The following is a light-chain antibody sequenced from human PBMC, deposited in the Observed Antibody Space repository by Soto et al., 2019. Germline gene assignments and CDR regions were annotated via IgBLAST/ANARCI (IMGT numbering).Light chain of an antibody. CDR3: QQYNNWPPET. V-gene: IGKV3-15*01. CDR1: QSVSSN. Sequence: EIVMTQSPATLSVSPGERATLSCRASQSVSSNLAWYQQKPGQAPRLLIYGASTRATGIPARFSGSGSGTEFTLPISSLQSEDFAVYYGQQYNNWPPETFGQGTKVEIK. J-gene: IGKJ1*01. CDR2: GAS.